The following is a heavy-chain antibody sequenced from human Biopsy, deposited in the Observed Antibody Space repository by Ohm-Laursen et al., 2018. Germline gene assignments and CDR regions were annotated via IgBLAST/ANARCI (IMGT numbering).Heavy chain of an antibody. Sequence: SLRLSCAASGFMFSASWMTWVRQAPGKGLEWVSVIDSGGYTHYTDSVKGRFTISRDNSKNTLYLQMNNLSAEDTAVYYCARSTYYYESSGTRRGLDIWGQGTMVTVSS. CDR2: IDSGGYT. CDR3: ARSTYYYESSGTRRGLDI. D-gene: IGHD3-22*01. CDR1: GFMFSASW. V-gene: IGHV3-53*01. J-gene: IGHJ3*02.